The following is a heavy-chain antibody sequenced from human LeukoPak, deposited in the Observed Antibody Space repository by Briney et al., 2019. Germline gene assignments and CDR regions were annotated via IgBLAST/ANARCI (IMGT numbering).Heavy chain of an antibody. Sequence: GGSLRLSCVASGFAVSSNHMNWVRQAPGKGLEWVSIIYIAGTTHYADSVKGRFTISRDNSINTVYLQMNSLRAEDTAVYYCARDSNSHYYFDYWGQGTLVTVTS. CDR2: IYIAGTT. V-gene: IGHV3-53*01. J-gene: IGHJ4*02. CDR1: GFAVSSNH. D-gene: IGHD2-2*01. CDR3: ARDSNSHYYFDY.